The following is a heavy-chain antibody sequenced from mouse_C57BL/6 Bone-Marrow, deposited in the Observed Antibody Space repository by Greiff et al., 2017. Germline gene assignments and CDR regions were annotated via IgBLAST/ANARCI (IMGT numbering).Heavy chain of an antibody. CDR3: AREGGFYYSNYDFDY. V-gene: IGHV1-80*01. D-gene: IGHD2-5*01. J-gene: IGHJ2*01. CDR2: IYPGDGDT. Sequence: QLQQSGAELVKPGASVKISCKASGYAFSSYWMNWVKQRPGKGLEWIGQIYPGDGDTNYNGKFKGKATLTADKSSSTAYMQLSSLTSEDSAVYFCAREGGFYYSNYDFDYWGQGTTLTVSS. CDR1: GYAFSSYW.